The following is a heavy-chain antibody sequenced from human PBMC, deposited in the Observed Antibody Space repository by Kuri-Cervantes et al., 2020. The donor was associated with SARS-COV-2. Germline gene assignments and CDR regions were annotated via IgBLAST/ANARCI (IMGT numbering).Heavy chain of an antibody. CDR1: GYTFTSYY. Sequence: ASVKVSCKASGYTFTSYYMHWVRQAPGQGLEWMGIINPSGGSTSYARKFQGRVTMTRDTSTSTVYMELSSLRSEDTAVYYCARDLPGFLEWLGHWVSGMDVWGQGTTVTVSS. V-gene: IGHV1-46*01. J-gene: IGHJ6*02. CDR2: INPSGGST. CDR3: ARDLPGFLEWLGHWVSGMDV. D-gene: IGHD3-3*01.